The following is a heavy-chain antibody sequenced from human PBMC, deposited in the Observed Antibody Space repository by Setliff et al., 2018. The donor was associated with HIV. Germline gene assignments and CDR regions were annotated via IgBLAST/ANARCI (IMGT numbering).Heavy chain of an antibody. V-gene: IGHV4-34*01. J-gene: IGHJ3*02. D-gene: IGHD6-13*01. Sequence: SETLSLTCAVYGGSFSGYYWSWIRQPPGKGLEWIGEINHSGSTNYNPSLNSRVAFSVDTSKNQFSLKLYSVTVADTAFYYCARADSSSWFFATFDIWGQGTMVTVSS. CDR1: GGSFSGYY. CDR2: INHSGST. CDR3: ARADSSSWFFATFDI.